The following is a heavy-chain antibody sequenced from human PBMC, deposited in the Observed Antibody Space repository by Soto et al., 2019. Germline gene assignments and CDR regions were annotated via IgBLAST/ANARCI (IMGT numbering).Heavy chain of an antibody. J-gene: IGHJ6*02. CDR2: IDYSGST. CDR1: GGSVSSADYY. CDR3: ARDTSGKGYYYHGMDV. D-gene: IGHD1-1*01. V-gene: IGHV4-31*03. Sequence: QVQLQESGPGLVKPSQTLSLTCTVSGGSVSSADYYWSWIRQNPGKGLEWIGYIDYSGSTYYNPSLKIRVTIAVDTSKNQCSLILSSVTAADTAVYYCARDTSGKGYYYHGMDVWGQGITVTVSS.